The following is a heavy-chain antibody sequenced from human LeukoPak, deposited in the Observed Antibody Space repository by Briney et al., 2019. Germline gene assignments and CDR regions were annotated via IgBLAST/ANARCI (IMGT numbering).Heavy chain of an antibody. CDR2: IYPGDSDT. Sequence: GESLKISCKGSGYSFTSYWIGWVRQMPGKGLEWMGIIYPGDSDTRYSPSFQGQVTISADKSISTAYLQWSSLKASDTAMYYCARLRPANYYYYGMDVWGQGTTVTVSS. J-gene: IGHJ6*02. D-gene: IGHD1-14*01. CDR3: ARLRPANYYYYGMDV. V-gene: IGHV5-51*01. CDR1: GYSFTSYW.